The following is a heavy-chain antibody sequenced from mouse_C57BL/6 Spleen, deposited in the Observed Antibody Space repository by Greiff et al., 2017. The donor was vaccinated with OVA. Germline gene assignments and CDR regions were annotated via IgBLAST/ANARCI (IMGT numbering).Heavy chain of an antibody. V-gene: IGHV1-64*01. J-gene: IGHJ3*01. CDR2: IHPNSGST. Sequence: VQLQQPGAELVKPGASVKLSCKASGYTFTSYWMHWVKQRPGQGLEWIGMIHPNSGSTNYNEKFKSKATLTVDKSSSTAYMQLSSLTSEDSAVYYCAREDSSGYVRFAYWGQGTLVTVSA. CDR3: AREDSSGYVRFAY. CDR1: GYTFTSYW. D-gene: IGHD3-2*02.